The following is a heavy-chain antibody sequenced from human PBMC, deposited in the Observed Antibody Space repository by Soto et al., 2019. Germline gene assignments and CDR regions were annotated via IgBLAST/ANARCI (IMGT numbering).Heavy chain of an antibody. V-gene: IGHV2-5*02. J-gene: IGHJ6*02. Sequence: QITLKESGPTLVKPTQTHTLTCTFSAFSLSTSGVGVAWNREPPGKALEWLALIYWDDDKRYRPSLETRLTITKDTSKNQVVLTMTNMDSVDTATYYCAYLPCSGGSCYWFSYSGMDVWGQGTTVTVSS. CDR3: AYLPCSGGSCYWFSYSGMDV. CDR2: IYWDDDK. CDR1: AFSLSTSGVG. D-gene: IGHD2-15*01.